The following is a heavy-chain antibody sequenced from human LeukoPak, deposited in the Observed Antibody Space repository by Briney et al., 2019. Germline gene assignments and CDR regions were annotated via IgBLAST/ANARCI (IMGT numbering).Heavy chain of an antibody. CDR1: GGTFSSYA. V-gene: IGHV1-69*05. CDR3: AIVDTAMVGFDY. CDR2: IIPVFGTA. Sequence: ASVKVSCKASGGTFSSYAISWVRKAPGQGLEWRGMIIPVFGTANYAQKFQGRVTITTDESTSTAYMELSSLRSEDTAVYYCAIVDTAMVGFDYWGQGTLVTVSS. J-gene: IGHJ4*02. D-gene: IGHD5-18*01.